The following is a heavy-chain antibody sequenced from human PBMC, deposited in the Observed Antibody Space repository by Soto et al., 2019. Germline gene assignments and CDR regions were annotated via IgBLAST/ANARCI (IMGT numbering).Heavy chain of an antibody. CDR3: ARDKITGLFDY. D-gene: IGHD2-8*02. V-gene: IGHV4-61*01. Sequence: SETLSLTCTVSGGSISSPNFYWSWIRQPPGKGLEWIGYIYYSGSTNYNPSLKSRVTISVDTSKNQFSLKLTSVTAADTAVYYCARDKITGLFDYWGQGTLVTVSS. CDR2: IYYSGST. CDR1: GGSISSPNFY. J-gene: IGHJ4*02.